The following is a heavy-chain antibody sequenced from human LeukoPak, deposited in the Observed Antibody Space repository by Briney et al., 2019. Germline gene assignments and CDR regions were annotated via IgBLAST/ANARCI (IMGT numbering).Heavy chain of an antibody. Sequence: ASVKASCKASGYTFTGYYMHWVRQAPGQGLEWMGWIDPNSGGTNYAQKFQGRVAMTRDTSISTAYMELSSLRADDTAVYYCARILDSAWGELGYWGQGTLVTVSS. CDR3: ARILDSAWGELGY. D-gene: IGHD6-19*01. CDR2: IDPNSGGT. J-gene: IGHJ4*02. V-gene: IGHV1-2*02. CDR1: GYTFTGYY.